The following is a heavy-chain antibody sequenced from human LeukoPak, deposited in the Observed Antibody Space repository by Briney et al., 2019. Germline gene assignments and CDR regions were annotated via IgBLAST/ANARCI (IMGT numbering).Heavy chain of an antibody. CDR2: IKQHGSER. Sequence: GGSLRLSCAVFGFTFSNDWMSWVRQAPGEGLEWVAMIKQHGSERYYVDSVRGRFTISRDDARNSLYLQMDSLRAEDTAVYYCASLDTALLNTAYWGQGTLVTVSP. CDR1: GFTFSNDW. CDR3: ASLDTALLNTAY. V-gene: IGHV3-7*01. D-gene: IGHD5-18*01. J-gene: IGHJ4*02.